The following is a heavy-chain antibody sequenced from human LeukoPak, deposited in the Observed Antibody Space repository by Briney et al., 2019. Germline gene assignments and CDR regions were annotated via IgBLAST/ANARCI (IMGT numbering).Heavy chain of an antibody. V-gene: IGHV3-73*01. CDR3: TRQFDGVGYYPDY. J-gene: IGHJ4*02. D-gene: IGHD3-22*01. Sequence: GGSLRLSCAASGITFSGSAMHWVRQASGKGLEWVGRIRSKANNYATAYAASLKGRFSVSRDDSKNTAYLYMNNLETEDTAIYYCTRQFDGVGYYPDYWGQGTLVTVSS. CDR2: IRSKANNYAT. CDR1: GITFSGSA.